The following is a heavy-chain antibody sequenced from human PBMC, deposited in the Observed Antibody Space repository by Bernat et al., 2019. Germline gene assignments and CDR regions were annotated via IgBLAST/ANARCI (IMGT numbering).Heavy chain of an antibody. CDR1: GFTFSSYW. J-gene: IGHJ4*02. CDR2: INSDGSST. V-gene: IGHV3-74*01. CDR3: ARRVAVAGLSPQGVSYYFDY. Sequence: EVQLVESGGGLVQPGGSLRLSCAASGFTFSSYWMHWVRQAPGKGLVWVSRINSDGSSTSYADSVKGRFTISRDNAKNTLYLQMNSRRAEETAVYYCARRVAVAGLSPQGVSYYFDYWGQGTLVTVSS. D-gene: IGHD6-19*01.